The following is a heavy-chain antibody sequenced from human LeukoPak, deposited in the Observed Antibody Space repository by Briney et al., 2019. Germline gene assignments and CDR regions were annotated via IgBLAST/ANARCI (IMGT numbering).Heavy chain of an antibody. V-gene: IGHV3-30*02. Sequence: PGGSLRLSCEASGFTFSSYGMHWVRQAPGKGPEWVAFIRYDGSSKFYADSVKARFTISRDNSENTVYLQMDSLRAEDTAVYYCARESVVVVPPLYGMDVWGQGTTVTVSS. CDR1: GFTFSSYG. D-gene: IGHD2-2*01. J-gene: IGHJ6*02. CDR3: ARESVVVVPPLYGMDV. CDR2: IRYDGSSK.